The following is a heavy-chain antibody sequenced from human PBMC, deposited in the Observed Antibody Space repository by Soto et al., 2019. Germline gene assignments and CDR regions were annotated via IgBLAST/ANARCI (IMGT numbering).Heavy chain of an antibody. Sequence: GASVKVSCKASGYTFTGYYMHWLRQAPGQGLEWMGWINPNSGGTNYAQKFQGRVTMTRDTSISTAYMELSRLRSDDTAVYYCARDREAYCGGDCPFDYWGQGTLVTVSS. D-gene: IGHD2-21*02. J-gene: IGHJ4*02. CDR3: ARDREAYCGGDCPFDY. CDR2: INPNSGGT. V-gene: IGHV1-2*02. CDR1: GYTFTGYY.